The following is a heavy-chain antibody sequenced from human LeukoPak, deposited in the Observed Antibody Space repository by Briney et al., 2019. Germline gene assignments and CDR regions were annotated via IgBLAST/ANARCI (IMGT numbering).Heavy chain of an antibody. Sequence: ASVKVSCKSSGYTYTTYGITWVRQAPGQGLEWMGWISVYNGKTKYAQKLQGRVIMTADTSTTTDYMELWSLRGDDTAIYYCARGGEGPYGNSAPDSWGQGTLVTVSS. D-gene: IGHD4-23*01. CDR2: ISVYNGKT. CDR3: ARGGEGPYGNSAPDS. J-gene: IGHJ5*01. V-gene: IGHV1-18*01. CDR1: GYTYTTYG.